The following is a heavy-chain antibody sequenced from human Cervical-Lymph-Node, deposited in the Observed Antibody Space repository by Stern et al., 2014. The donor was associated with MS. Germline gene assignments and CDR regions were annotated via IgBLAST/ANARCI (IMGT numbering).Heavy chain of an antibody. J-gene: IGHJ6*02. V-gene: IGHV4-4*02. D-gene: IGHD2-2*01. CDR1: GGSISSSNW. CDR3: ASLGVPAALTNYYYGMDV. CDR2: IYHSGST. Sequence: MQLVESGPGLVKPSGTLSLTCAVSGGSISSSNWWSWVRQPPGKGLEWIGEIYHSGSTNYNPSLKSRVTISVDKSKNQFSLKLSSVTAADTAVYYCASLGVPAALTNYYYGMDVWGQGTTVTVSS.